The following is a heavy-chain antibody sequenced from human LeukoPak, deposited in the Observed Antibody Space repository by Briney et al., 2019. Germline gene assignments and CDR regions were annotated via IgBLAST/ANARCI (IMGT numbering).Heavy chain of an antibody. CDR2: IYHTGST. D-gene: IGHD3-9*01. J-gene: IGHJ5*02. Sequence: SETLSLTCTISGGSVSDYYWSWIRQSPGKGLEWIGYIYHTGSTSYSPSLKSRVTISADTSQNQFSLKLSSVTAADTAMYYCAREAYDVLTSDWFDPWGQGTLVTVSS. CDR1: GGSVSDYY. CDR3: AREAYDVLTSDWFDP. V-gene: IGHV4-59*02.